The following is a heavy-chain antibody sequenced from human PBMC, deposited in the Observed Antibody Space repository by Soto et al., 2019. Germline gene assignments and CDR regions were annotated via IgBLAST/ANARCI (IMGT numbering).Heavy chain of an antibody. D-gene: IGHD2-15*01. V-gene: IGHV4-31*03. CDR3: ARDRVVAAYNWFDP. J-gene: IGHJ5*02. CDR1: GGSISSGGYY. Sequence: QVQLQESGPGLVKPSQTLSLTCTVSGGSISSGGYYWSWIRQHPGKGLEWIGYIYYSGSTYYNPSLKSRVTISVDTTKIQISLKLSSVTAADTAVYYCARDRVVAAYNWFDPWGQGTLVTVSS. CDR2: IYYSGST.